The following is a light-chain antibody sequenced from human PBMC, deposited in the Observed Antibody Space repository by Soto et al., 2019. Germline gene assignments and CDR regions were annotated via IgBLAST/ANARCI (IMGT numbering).Light chain of an antibody. CDR2: GAS. CDR3: QQYNNWWT. V-gene: IGKV3-15*01. J-gene: IGKJ1*01. CDR1: QSVSSS. Sequence: EIVMTQSPATLSVSPGERATLSCRASQSVSSSLAWYQQKPGQAPRLLIYGASTRATGIPARFSSSGSGTEFTLTISSLQSEDFAVYYCQQYNNWWTFGQGTKVEIK.